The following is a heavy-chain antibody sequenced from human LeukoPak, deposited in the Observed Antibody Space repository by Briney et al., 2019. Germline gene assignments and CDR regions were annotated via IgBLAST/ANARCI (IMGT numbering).Heavy chain of an antibody. D-gene: IGHD5-18*01. Sequence: GGSLRLSCAASGFTFSSYWMHWVRHTPGKGLVWVSRIKGDGSSTSYAGSVKGRFTISRDNAKNTLYLQMNSLRAEDTAVYYCARDGYSFGHDFDYWGQGTLVTVSS. CDR3: ARDGYSFGHDFDY. CDR2: IKGDGSST. J-gene: IGHJ4*02. CDR1: GFTFSSYW. V-gene: IGHV3-74*01.